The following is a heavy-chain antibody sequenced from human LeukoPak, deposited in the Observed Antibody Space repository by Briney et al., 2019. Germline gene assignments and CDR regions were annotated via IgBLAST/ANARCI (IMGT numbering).Heavy chain of an antibody. D-gene: IGHD6-19*01. CDR3: ARSTHTKYGSGWYWIDY. Sequence: GGSLRLSCAASGFTVSSNYMSWVRQAPGKGLEWVSVIYSGGSTYYADSVKGRFTISRDNSKNTLYLQMNSLRAEDTAVYYCARSTHTKYGSGWYWIDYWGQGTLVTVSS. V-gene: IGHV3-66*01. J-gene: IGHJ4*02. CDR1: GFTVSSNY. CDR2: IYSGGST.